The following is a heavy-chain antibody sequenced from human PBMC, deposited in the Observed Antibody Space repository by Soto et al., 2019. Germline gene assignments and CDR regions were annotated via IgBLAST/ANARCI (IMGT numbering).Heavy chain of an antibody. CDR2: IWYDGSNK. J-gene: IGHJ4*02. Sequence: QVQLVESGGGVVQPGRSLRLSCAASGFTFSSYGMHWVRQAPGKGLEWVAVIWYDGSNKYYADSVKGRFTISRDNSKNTLYLQMNSLRAEDTAVYYCARGVVALKGTGFDYWGQGTLVTVSS. D-gene: IGHD2-15*01. V-gene: IGHV3-33*01. CDR3: ARGVVALKGTGFDY. CDR1: GFTFSSYG.